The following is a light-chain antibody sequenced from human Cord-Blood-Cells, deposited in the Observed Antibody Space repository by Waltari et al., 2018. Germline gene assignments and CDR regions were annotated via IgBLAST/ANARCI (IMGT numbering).Light chain of an antibody. J-gene: IGKJ4*01. Sequence: EIVMTQSPATLSVSPGESDTLSGRASQSVTSNLDWYQQRPGQAPRLLIYGASTRATGIPARFSGSGSGTEVTLTISSLQSEDFAVYYCQQYNNWPPLTFGGGTKVEIK. CDR1: QSVTSN. V-gene: IGKV3-15*01. CDR3: QQYNNWPPLT. CDR2: GAS.